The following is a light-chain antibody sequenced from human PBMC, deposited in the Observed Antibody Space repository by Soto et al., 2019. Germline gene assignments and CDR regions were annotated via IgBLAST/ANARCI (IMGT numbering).Light chain of an antibody. CDR1: SGHSSYI. V-gene: IGLV4-60*02. Sequence: QPVLTQSSSASASLGSSVKLTCTLSSGHSSYIIAWHQQQPGKAPRYLMKLEGSGSYNKGSGVPDRFSGSSSAADRYLTIPTLQCEDEADYYCESWNSNTRVFGGGTKLTVL. CDR3: ESWNSNTRV. CDR2: LEGSGSY. J-gene: IGLJ3*02.